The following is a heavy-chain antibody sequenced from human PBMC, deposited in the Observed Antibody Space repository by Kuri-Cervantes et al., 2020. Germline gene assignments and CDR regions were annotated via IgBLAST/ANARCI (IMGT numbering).Heavy chain of an antibody. V-gene: IGHV1-3*01. CDR3: AREGLYGSGSYYNRVDDY. CDR1: GYTFSSNI. Sequence: ASVKVSCKASGYTFSSNIMHWVRQAPGQRLEWMGWINAGNGDTKYSQKFQGRVTITRDAPASTAYMALSSLRSEDTAVYYCAREGLYGSGSYYNRVDDYWGQGTLVTVSS. D-gene: IGHD3-10*01. CDR2: INAGNGDT. J-gene: IGHJ4*02.